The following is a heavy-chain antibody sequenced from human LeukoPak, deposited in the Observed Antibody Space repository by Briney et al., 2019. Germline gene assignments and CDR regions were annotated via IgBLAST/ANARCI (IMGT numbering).Heavy chain of an antibody. V-gene: IGHV4-39*02. D-gene: IGHD2-2*01. CDR3: ASGGLVDHLT. Sequence: SETLSLTCTVSGGSISRSGYYWGWIRQLPGKGLEWIGSVSYSGSTYYNPSVQSRVTISVDTSKNHFYLKLSSVTAADTAVYYCASGGLVDHLTWGQGTLVTVSS. CDR1: GGSISRSGYY. CDR2: VSYSGST. J-gene: IGHJ5*02.